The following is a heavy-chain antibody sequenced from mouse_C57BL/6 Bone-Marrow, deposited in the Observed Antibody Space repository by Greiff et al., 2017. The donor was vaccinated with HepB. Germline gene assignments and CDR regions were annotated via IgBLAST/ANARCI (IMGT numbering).Heavy chain of an antibody. CDR2: INPYNGGT. CDR3: ARKDYDVGY. J-gene: IGHJ2*01. V-gene: IGHV1-19*01. D-gene: IGHD2-4*01. CDR1: GYTFTDYY. Sequence: VQLQQSGPVLVKPGASVKMSCKASGYTFTDYYMNWVKQSHGKSLEWIGVINPYNGGTSYNQKFKGKATLTVDKSSSTAYMELNSLTSEDSAVYYCARKDYDVGYWGQGTTLTVSS.